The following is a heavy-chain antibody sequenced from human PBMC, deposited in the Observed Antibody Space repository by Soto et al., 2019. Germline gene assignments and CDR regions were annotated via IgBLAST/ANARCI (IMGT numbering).Heavy chain of an antibody. J-gene: IGHJ6*02. D-gene: IGHD6-13*01. CDR1: GFTFSSYS. Sequence: LRLSCAASGFTFSSYSMSWVRQAPGKGLEWVSAISGSGGNTYYADSVKGRFTISRDNSKNTLYLQMNSLRAEDTAVYYCAKVAGIAAAGKVYYYYGMDVWGQGTTVTVSS. CDR2: ISGSGGNT. V-gene: IGHV3-23*01. CDR3: AKVAGIAAAGKVYYYYGMDV.